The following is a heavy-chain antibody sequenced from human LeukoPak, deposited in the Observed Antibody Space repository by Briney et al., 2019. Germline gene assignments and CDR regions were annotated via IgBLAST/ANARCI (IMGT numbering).Heavy chain of an antibody. CDR3: ARDSKSGLMVTAILDY. D-gene: IGHD2-21*02. CDR2: IMQHGTQK. CDR1: GFTFSSYA. V-gene: IGHV3-7*01. J-gene: IGHJ4*02. Sequence: PGGSLRLSCAASGFTFSSYAMHWVRQAPGKGLEWVASIMQHGTQKYYVDSVKGRFTISRDNAKNSLYLQMNSLRAEDTAVYYCARDSKSGLMVTAILDYWGQGTLVSVSS.